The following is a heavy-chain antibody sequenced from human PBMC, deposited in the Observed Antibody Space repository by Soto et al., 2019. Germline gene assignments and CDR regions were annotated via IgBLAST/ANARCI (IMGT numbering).Heavy chain of an antibody. Sequence: ETLSLTCAVYGGSFSGYYWSWIRQPPGKGLEWIGEINHSGSTNYNPSLKSRVTISVDTSKNQFSLKLSSVTAADTAVYYCASRRSVVVPAAIWDWFDPWGQGTLVTVSS. CDR2: INHSGST. CDR3: ASRRSVVVPAAIWDWFDP. CDR1: GGSFSGYY. J-gene: IGHJ5*02. D-gene: IGHD2-2*01. V-gene: IGHV4-34*01.